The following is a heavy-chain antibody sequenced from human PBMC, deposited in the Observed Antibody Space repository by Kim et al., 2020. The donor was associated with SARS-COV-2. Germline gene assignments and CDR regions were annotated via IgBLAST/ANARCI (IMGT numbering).Heavy chain of an antibody. D-gene: IGHD3-10*01. J-gene: IGHJ4*02. CDR1: GYIFTSYG. CDR2: ISAYNGNT. V-gene: IGHV1-18*04. Sequence: ASVKVSCKASGYIFTSYGISWVRQAPGQGLEWMGWISAYNGNTNFAQKLQGRVTMTTDTSTSTAYMELRSLRSDDTAVYYCARDRDVFSTKWFDYFGYWGQGTLVTVSS. CDR3: ARDRDVFSTKWFDYFGY.